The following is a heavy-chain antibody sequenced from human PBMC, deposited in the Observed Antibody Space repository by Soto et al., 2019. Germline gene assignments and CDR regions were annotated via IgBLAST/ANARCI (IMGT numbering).Heavy chain of an antibody. CDR2: IMPIFGTA. Sequence: ASVKVSCKASGGAFRSYAISWVRQAPGQGLEWMGGIMPIFGTANYAQKFQGRVTITADESKSTAYMELSSLRSEDTAVYYCARDGPLPITGHLPLDFDIWGQGTMVTVSS. J-gene: IGHJ3*02. V-gene: IGHV1-69*13. D-gene: IGHD1-20*01. CDR3: ARDGPLPITGHLPLDFDI. CDR1: GGAFRSYA.